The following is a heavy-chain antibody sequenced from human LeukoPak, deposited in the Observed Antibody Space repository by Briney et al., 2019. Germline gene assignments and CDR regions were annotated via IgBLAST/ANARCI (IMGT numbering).Heavy chain of an antibody. V-gene: IGHV4-59*08. CDR3: ARHAAYYYDSSGYIQSGMDV. J-gene: IGHJ6*02. CDR2: IYYSGST. Sequence: PSETLSLTCSVSGGSISSNYWSWIRQPPGKGLEWIGYIYYSGSTTYNPSLKSRVTISVDTSKKYFSLKLSSVTAADTAVYYCARHAAYYYDSSGYIQSGMDVWGQGTTVTVSS. CDR1: GGSISSNY. D-gene: IGHD3-22*01.